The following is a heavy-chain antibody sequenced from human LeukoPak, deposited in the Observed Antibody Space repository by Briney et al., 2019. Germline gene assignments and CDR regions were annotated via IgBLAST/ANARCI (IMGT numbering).Heavy chain of an antibody. CDR1: GGSISTSNYY. D-gene: IGHD6-19*01. CDR3: VRLVVYSGGWYFGY. J-gene: IGHJ4*02. V-gene: IGHV4-39*07. CDR2: IFYSGST. Sequence: SETLSLTCTVSGGSISTSNYYWGWIRQPPGKGLEWIGNIFYSGSTYYSPSPKSRVTISLDTSRNQFSLKLTSVTAADTAMYYCVRLVVYSGGWYFGYWGQGTLVTVSS.